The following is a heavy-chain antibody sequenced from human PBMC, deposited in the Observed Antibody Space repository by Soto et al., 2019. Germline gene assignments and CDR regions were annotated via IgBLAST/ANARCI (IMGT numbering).Heavy chain of an antibody. CDR1: GGTFSSYA. CDR3: ASHSGSSPEGRYYYGMDV. Sequence: QVQLVQSGAEVKKPGSSVKVSCKASGGTFSSYAISWVRQAPGQGLEWIGGIISIFGTADYAQKFQGRVTITADESTSTAYMELSSLRSEDTAVYYCASHSGSSPEGRYYYGMDVWGQGTTVTVSS. V-gene: IGHV1-69*12. D-gene: IGHD1-26*01. J-gene: IGHJ6*02. CDR2: IISIFGTA.